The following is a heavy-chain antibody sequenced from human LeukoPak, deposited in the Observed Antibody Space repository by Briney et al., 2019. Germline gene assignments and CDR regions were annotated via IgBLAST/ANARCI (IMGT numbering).Heavy chain of an antibody. CDR1: GFTFSSYS. Sequence: GGSLRLSCAASGFTFSSYSMNWVRQAPGKGLEWISYISSSSSTIYYADSVKGRFTISRDNAKNSLYLQMNSLRAEDTAVYYCAKRPPSGSYNHDYWGQGTLVTVSS. J-gene: IGHJ4*02. CDR3: AKRPPSGSYNHDY. CDR2: ISSSSSTI. V-gene: IGHV3-48*01. D-gene: IGHD1-26*01.